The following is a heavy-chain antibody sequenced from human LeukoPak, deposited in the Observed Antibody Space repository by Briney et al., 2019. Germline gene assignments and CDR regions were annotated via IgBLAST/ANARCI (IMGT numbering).Heavy chain of an antibody. Sequence: SGTLSLTCAVSGDSISTNHWWSWVRQPPGKGLEWIGEVYHSGSTNYNPSLKSRVTISVDKSKNLFSLRLSSVTAADTAVYYCARLQYCSGTSCYWFDPWGQGTLVTVSS. V-gene: IGHV4-4*02. CDR3: ARLQYCSGTSCYWFDP. D-gene: IGHD2-2*01. J-gene: IGHJ5*02. CDR2: VYHSGST. CDR1: GDSISTNHW.